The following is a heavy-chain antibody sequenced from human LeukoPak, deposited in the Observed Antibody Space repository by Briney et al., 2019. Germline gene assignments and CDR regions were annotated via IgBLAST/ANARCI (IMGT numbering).Heavy chain of an antibody. V-gene: IGHV1-69*01. Sequence: GASVQVSCKASGGTFSSYAISWVRQAPGQGLEWMGGIIPIFGTANYAQKFQGRVTITADESTSTAYMELSSLRSEDTAVYYCAREWCSGGSCYYNYWGQGTLVTGSS. J-gene: IGHJ4*02. CDR1: GGTFSSYA. CDR3: AREWCSGGSCYYNY. D-gene: IGHD2-15*01. CDR2: IIPIFGTA.